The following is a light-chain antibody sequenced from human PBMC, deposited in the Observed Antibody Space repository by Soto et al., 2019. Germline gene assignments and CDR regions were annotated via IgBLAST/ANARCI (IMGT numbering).Light chain of an antibody. CDR2: TAS. J-gene: IGKJ2*03. V-gene: IGKV1-39*01. Sequence: DIQMTQSPSSLSASVGDRVTITCRASQNIDNYLNWYHQKPGKAPDLLIFTASSLQSGVPSRFAGSGSGTHFTLTISSLQPEDLGAYYCQQSLSTPIYSFGQGTKVDIK. CDR3: QQSLSTPIYS. CDR1: QNIDNY.